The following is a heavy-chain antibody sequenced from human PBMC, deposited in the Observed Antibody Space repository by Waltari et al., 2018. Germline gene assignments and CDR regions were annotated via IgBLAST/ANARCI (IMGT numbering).Heavy chain of an antibody. J-gene: IGHJ5*02. CDR2: IYSGGST. CDR1: GFTVSTNY. Sequence: EVQLVESGGGLIQPGGSLRLSCAASGFTVSTNYMTWVRQAPGKGLEWVSVIYSGGSTYYADSVKGRFTISRDNSKNTLYLQMNSLRAEDTAVYYCARENYDSSGLYNWFDPWGQGTLVTVSS. V-gene: IGHV3-53*01. CDR3: ARENYDSSGLYNWFDP. D-gene: IGHD3-22*01.